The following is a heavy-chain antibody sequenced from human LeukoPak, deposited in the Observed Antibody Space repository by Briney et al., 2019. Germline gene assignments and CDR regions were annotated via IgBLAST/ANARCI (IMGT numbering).Heavy chain of an antibody. V-gene: IGHV1-69*04. CDR2: IIPILGIA. D-gene: IGHD3-10*01. CDR3: ARVQRDYGSGSYTSNWFDP. CDR1: GGTFSSYA. J-gene: IGHJ5*02. Sequence: ASVKVSCKASGGTFSSYAISWVRQAPGQGLEWMGRIIPILGIANYAQKFQGRVTITADKSTSTAYMELSSLRSEDTAVYYCARVQRDYGSGSYTSNWFDPWGQGTLVTVSS.